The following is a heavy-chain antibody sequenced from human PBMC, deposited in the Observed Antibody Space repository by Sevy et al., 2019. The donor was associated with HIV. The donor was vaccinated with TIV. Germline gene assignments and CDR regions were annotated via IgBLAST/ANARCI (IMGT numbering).Heavy chain of an antibody. CDR2: TRNKADSYTT. Sequence: GGSLRLSCAASGFTFSDHYMEWVRQAPGKGLEWVGRTRNKADSYTTEYAASVKGKFTISRDDSKNSLYLKMNSLKTGDTAVYYCATHAGIAAAGRVFDYWGQGSLVTVSS. V-gene: IGHV3-72*01. J-gene: IGHJ4*02. CDR1: GFTFSDHY. CDR3: ATHAGIAAAGRVFDY. D-gene: IGHD6-13*01.